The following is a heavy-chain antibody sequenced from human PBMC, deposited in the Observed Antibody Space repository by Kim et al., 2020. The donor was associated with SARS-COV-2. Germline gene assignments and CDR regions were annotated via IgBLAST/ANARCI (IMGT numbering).Heavy chain of an antibody. CDR3: AKDLRPYYYGSGSWVDY. Sequence: GGSLRLSCAASGFTFSSYGMHWVRQAPGKGLEWVAVIWYDGSNKYYADSVKGRFTISRDNSKNTLYLQMNSLRAEDTAVYYCAKDLRPYYYGSGSWVDYWGQGTLVTVSS. CDR2: IWYDGSNK. J-gene: IGHJ4*02. D-gene: IGHD3-10*01. CDR1: GFTFSSYG. V-gene: IGHV3-33*06.